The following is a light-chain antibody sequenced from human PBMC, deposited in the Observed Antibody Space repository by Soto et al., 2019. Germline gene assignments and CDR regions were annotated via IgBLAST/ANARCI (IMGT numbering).Light chain of an antibody. CDR3: EQRYCWSN. Sequence: EIVLTQSPATLSLSPGERATLSCRASQSVSSYLAWYQQKPGQAPRLLIYDASNRATGIPRRFSGSGSWTDFTLTINSLETVEFAVYDCEQRYCWSNFGGGTKV. J-gene: IGKJ4*01. CDR2: DAS. CDR1: QSVSSY. V-gene: IGKV3-11*01.